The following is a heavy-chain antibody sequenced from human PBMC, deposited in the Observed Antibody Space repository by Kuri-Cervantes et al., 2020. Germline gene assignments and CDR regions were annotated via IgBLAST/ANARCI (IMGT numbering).Heavy chain of an antibody. V-gene: IGHV4-34*01. D-gene: IGHD4-11*01. CDR3: ARENDYSNYEDY. CDR2: INHSGST. CDR1: GGSFSGYY. J-gene: IGHJ4*02. Sequence: SETLSLTCAVYGGSFSGYYWSWIRQPPGKGLGWIGEINHSGSTNYNPSLESRLTISIDTSKNQFSLKLTSVIAADTGVYYCARENDYSNYEDYWGQGTLVTVSS.